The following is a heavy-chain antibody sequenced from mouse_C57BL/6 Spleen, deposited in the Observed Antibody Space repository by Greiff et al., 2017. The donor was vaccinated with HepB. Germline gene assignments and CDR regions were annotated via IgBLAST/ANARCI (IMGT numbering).Heavy chain of an antibody. CDR1: GFTFSSYA. V-gene: IGHV5-4*01. J-gene: IGHJ4*01. D-gene: IGHD2-14*01. CDR3: ARAVERVRRGAYYAMDY. CDR2: ISDGGSYT. Sequence: EVHLVESGGGLVKPGGSLKLSCAASGFTFSSYAMSWVRQTPEKRLEWVATISDGGSYTYYPDNVKGRFTISRDNTKNNLYLQMSHLKSEDTAMYYCARAVERVRRGAYYAMDYWGQGTSVTVSS.